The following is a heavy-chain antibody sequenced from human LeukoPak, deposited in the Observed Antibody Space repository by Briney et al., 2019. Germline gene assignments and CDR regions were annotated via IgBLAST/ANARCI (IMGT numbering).Heavy chain of an antibody. CDR2: IYYSGST. CDR3: ARDLTGTFDY. CDR1: GGSISTYY. V-gene: IGHV4-59*12. D-gene: IGHD3-10*01. J-gene: IGHJ4*02. Sequence: SETLSLTCTVSGGSISTYYWSRIRQPPGKGLEWIGYIYYSGSTNYNPSLKSRVTMSVDTSKNQFSLKLSSVTAADTAVYYCARDLTGTFDYWGQGTLVTVSS.